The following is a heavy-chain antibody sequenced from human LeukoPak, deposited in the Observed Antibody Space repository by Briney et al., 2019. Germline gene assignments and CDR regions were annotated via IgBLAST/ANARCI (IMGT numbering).Heavy chain of an antibody. CDR3: ASTIGGYYRFDY. V-gene: IGHV1-69*04. CDR1: GGTFSSYA. CDR2: IIPILGIA. D-gene: IGHD3-10*01. Sequence: ASVKVSCKASGGTFSSYAISWVRQAPGQGLEWMGRIIPILGIANYAQKFQGRVTITADKSTSTAYMELSSLRSEDTAVYYCASTIGGYYRFDYWGQGTLVTVSS. J-gene: IGHJ4*02.